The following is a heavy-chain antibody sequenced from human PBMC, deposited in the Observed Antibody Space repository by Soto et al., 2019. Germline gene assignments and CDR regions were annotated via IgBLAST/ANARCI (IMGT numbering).Heavy chain of an antibody. V-gene: IGHV3-30-3*01. Sequence: QVQLVESGGGVVQPGGSLRLSCAASGFTFRNYAMHWVRQAPGKGLEWVAVISNDGSNKYYADSVKGRFTISRDNSKNTLYLEMNSLRAEDTAVYYCARVRDSSGYYAFDIWGQGTMVTVSS. J-gene: IGHJ3*02. CDR3: ARVRDSSGYYAFDI. CDR2: ISNDGSNK. CDR1: GFTFRNYA. D-gene: IGHD3-22*01.